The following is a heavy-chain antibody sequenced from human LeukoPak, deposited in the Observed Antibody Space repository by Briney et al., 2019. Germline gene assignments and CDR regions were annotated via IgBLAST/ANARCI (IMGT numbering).Heavy chain of an antibody. CDR1: GYTFNSYG. J-gene: IGHJ4*02. CDR3: ARAIYGLAGFDY. D-gene: IGHD6-19*01. CDR2: VSGYRGNT. Sequence: ASVKVSCKTSGYTFNSYGINWVRQAPGEGLEWMGWVSGYRGNTHYAQKFQGRVSMATDASTSTAYMEMKNLTFDDTAVYYCARAIYGLAGFDYWGQGILITVSS. V-gene: IGHV1-18*04.